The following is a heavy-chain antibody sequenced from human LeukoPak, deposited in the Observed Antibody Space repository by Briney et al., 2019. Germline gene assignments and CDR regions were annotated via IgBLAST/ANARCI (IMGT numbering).Heavy chain of an antibody. CDR3: ARFRIDTYWYFDL. CDR2: IYCSGST. Sequence: PSETLSLTCTVSGGSISSYYWSWIRQPPGKGLEWLGYIYCSGSTNYNPSLKSRVTISVDTSNNQFSLKLTSVTAADTAVYYCARFRIDTYWYFDLWGRGTLVTVPS. D-gene: IGHD1-14*01. CDR1: GGSISSYY. V-gene: IGHV4-59*12. J-gene: IGHJ2*01.